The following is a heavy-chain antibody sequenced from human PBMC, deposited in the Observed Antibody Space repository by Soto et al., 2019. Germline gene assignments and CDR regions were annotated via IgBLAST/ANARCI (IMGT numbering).Heavy chain of an antibody. D-gene: IGHD3-9*01. CDR1: GGSIRSGGYY. V-gene: IGHV4-31*03. J-gene: IGHJ4*02. CDR3: ARAQSLLRYFDWLSYFDY. CDR2: IYYSGST. Sequence: SETLSVTCTVAGGSIRSGGYYWSWIRQHPGKGLEWIGYIYYSGSTYYNPSLKSRVTISVDTSKNQFSLKLSSVTAADTAVYYCARAQSLLRYFDWLSYFDYWGQGTPVTVSS.